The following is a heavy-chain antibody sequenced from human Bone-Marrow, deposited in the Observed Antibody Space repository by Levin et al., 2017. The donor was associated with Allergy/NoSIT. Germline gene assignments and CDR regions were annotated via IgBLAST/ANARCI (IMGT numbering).Heavy chain of an antibody. D-gene: IGHD3-16*01. CDR2: ISGSSDGP. Sequence: GGSLRLSCAASGFIFSKSALTWVRQAPGKGLEWVSAISGSSDGPSYAASVKGRFTISRDNSNNTLYLQMNGLRADDTAVYYCAKEGIFGAVNWGQGTLVIVSS. CDR1: GFIFSKSA. CDR3: AKEGIFGAVN. J-gene: IGHJ4*02. V-gene: IGHV3-23*01.